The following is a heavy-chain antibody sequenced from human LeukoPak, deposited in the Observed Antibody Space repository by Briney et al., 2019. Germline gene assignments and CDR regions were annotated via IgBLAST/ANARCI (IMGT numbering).Heavy chain of an antibody. Sequence: ASVKVSCRASGYTFTSYARNWVRQAPGQGLEWMGWINTNTGNPTYAQGFTGRFVFSLDTSVSTAYLQISSLKAEDTAVYYCARDRYSSGWYSAFDIWGQGTMVTVSS. CDR1: GYTFTSYA. D-gene: IGHD6-19*01. V-gene: IGHV7-4-1*02. CDR2: INTNTGNP. J-gene: IGHJ3*02. CDR3: ARDRYSSGWYSAFDI.